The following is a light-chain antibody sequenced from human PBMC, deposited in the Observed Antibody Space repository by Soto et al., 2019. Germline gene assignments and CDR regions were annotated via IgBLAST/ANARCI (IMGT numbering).Light chain of an antibody. V-gene: IGKV3-15*01. CDR2: GAS. Sequence: EIVMTQSPATLSVSPGERATLSCRASQSVSNNLAWYQQKPGQAPRLLIFGASTRATGVPARFSGSGSGTEFTLTISSLQSEDFAVYYCQQYNNWPPVTFGQGTKLEIK. J-gene: IGKJ2*01. CDR1: QSVSNN. CDR3: QQYNNWPPVT.